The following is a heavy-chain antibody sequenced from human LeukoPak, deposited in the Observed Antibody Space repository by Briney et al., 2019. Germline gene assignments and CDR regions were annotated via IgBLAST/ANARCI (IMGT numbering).Heavy chain of an antibody. D-gene: IGHD2-8*02. Sequence: SGTLSLTCMLSLGSPSIHFCSWICQPAGRGVEWIGRISTKGDNNYNTSLRRRTTMPLDTPKNQPSLKLNSCTGADTAVYYCARGDIVLGGGRNWVDIWGQGTLVTVSS. CDR2: ISTKGDN. CDR1: LGSPSIHF. J-gene: IGHJ5*02. V-gene: IGHV4-4*07. CDR3: ARGDIVLGGGRNWVDI.